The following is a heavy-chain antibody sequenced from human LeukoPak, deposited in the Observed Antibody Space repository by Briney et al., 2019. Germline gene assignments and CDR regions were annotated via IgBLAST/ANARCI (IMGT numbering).Heavy chain of an antibody. CDR1: GGSISSYY. CDR3: ARVAGLWFGDAYYYMDV. V-gene: IGHV4-59*01. CDR2: IYYGGST. Sequence: SETLSLTCTVSGGSISSYYWSWIRQPPGKGLEWFGHIYYGGSTNHNPYLTSRVTISVDTFKNQFSLKLTSVTAADTALYYCARVAGLWFGDAYYYMDVWGKGAKVTISS. D-gene: IGHD3-10*01. J-gene: IGHJ6*03.